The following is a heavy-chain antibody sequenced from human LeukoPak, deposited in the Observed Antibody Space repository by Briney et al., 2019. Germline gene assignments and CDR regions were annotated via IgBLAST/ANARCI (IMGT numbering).Heavy chain of an antibody. J-gene: IGHJ5*02. CDR1: GGSISSYY. CDR2: IYTSGST. CDR3: ARLSPPYYYDSSGYENWFDP. Sequence: SETLSLTCTVSGGSISSYYWSWIRQPAGKGLEWIGRIYTSGSTNYNPSLKSRVTMSVDTSKNQFSLKLSSVTAADTAVYYCARLSPPYYYDSSGYENWFDPWGQGTLVTVSS. D-gene: IGHD3-22*01. V-gene: IGHV4-4*07.